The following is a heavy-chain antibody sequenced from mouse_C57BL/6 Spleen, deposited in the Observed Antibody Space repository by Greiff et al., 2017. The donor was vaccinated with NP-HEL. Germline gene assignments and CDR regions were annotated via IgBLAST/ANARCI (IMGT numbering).Heavy chain of an antibody. D-gene: IGHD3-3*01. Sequence: VMLVESGPGLVQPSQSLSITCTVSGFSLTSYGVHWVRQSPGKGLEWLGVIWSGGSTDYNAAFISRLSISKDNSKSQVFFKMNSLQADDTAIYYCARNEGDLYWYFDVWGTGTTVTVSS. CDR3: ARNEGDLYWYFDV. V-gene: IGHV2-2*01. J-gene: IGHJ1*03. CDR2: IWSGGST. CDR1: GFSLTSYG.